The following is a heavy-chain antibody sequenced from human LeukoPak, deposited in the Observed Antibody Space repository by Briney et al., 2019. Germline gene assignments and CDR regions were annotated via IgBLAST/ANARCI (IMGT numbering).Heavy chain of an antibody. Sequence: SETLSLTCIVSDYSITTGYFWSWIRQPPGQGLEWIGEINHSGSTNYNPSLKSRVTMSVDTSKNQFSLKVTSVTAADSAVYYCAGTKKWLSYVYWGQGTLVTVSS. D-gene: IGHD3-3*01. CDR3: AGTKKWLSYVY. CDR2: INHSGST. CDR1: DYSITTGYF. V-gene: IGHV4-38-2*02. J-gene: IGHJ4*02.